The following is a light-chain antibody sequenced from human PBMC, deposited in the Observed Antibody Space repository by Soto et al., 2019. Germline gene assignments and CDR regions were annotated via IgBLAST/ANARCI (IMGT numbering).Light chain of an antibody. CDR2: KAS. J-gene: IGKJ1*01. CDR3: QHYNSYSDA. Sequence: DIQMTQSPSTLSGSVGDRVTITCRASQTISSWLAWYQQKPGKAPKLLIYKASTLKIGVPSRFSGSGSGTDFTLTISSLQPDDFATYYCQHYNSYSDAFGQGTKVELK. V-gene: IGKV1-5*03. CDR1: QTISSW.